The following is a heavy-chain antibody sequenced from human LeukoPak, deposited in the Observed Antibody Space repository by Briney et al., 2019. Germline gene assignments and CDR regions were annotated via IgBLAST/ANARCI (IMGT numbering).Heavy chain of an antibody. D-gene: IGHD3-22*01. J-gene: IGHJ4*02. CDR1: GYTFTSYG. CDR3: ARQSRDYYDSSGLLPVDY. V-gene: IGHV1-18*01. Sequence: ASVKVSCKASGYTFTSYGISWVRQAPGQGLEWMGWTSAYNGNTNYAQKLQGRVTMTTDTSTSTAYMELRSLRSDDTAVYYCARQSRDYYDSSGLLPVDYWGQGTLVTVSS. CDR2: TSAYNGNT.